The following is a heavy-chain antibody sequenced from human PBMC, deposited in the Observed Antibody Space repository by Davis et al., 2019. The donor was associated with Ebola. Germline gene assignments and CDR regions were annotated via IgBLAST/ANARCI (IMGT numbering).Heavy chain of an antibody. CDR3: ARGRSSSRWAFDI. CDR1: GYTFIGYY. CDR2: INPHGGGT. D-gene: IGHD6-13*01. V-gene: IGHV1-2*02. Sequence: ASVKVSCKASGYTFIGYYIHWVRQAPGQGLEWMGWINPHGGGTMYAQRFQDRVNMTRDMSISTAYMDLSRLKSDDTAVYYCARGRSSSRWAFDIWGQRTMVTVSS. J-gene: IGHJ3*02.